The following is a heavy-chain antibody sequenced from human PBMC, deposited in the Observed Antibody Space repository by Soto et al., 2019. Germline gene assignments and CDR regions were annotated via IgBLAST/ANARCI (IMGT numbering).Heavy chain of an antibody. CDR1: GYTFTSYG. J-gene: IGHJ3*02. V-gene: IGHV1-69*13. CDR2: IIPIFGTA. Sequence: SVKVSCKASGYTFTSYGISWVRQAPGQGLEWMGGIIPIFGTANYAQKFQGRVTITADESTSTAYMELSSLRSEDTAVYYCARLIVPISFNYDFWSGPLDAFDIWGQGTMVTVSS. CDR3: ARLIVPISFNYDFWSGPLDAFDI. D-gene: IGHD3-3*01.